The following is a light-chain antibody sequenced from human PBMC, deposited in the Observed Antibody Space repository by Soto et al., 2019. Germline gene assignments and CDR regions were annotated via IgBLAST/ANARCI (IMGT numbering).Light chain of an antibody. Sequence: TQSATPLSLSPLALAPLSGRASQSVSSHFAWYQQKVGQAPSLLIYGASTRATGIPARFSGSGSGTAFTLTISRLQSEDCAVYSCQQYKNWPWTFGQGTKVDIK. J-gene: IGKJ1*01. V-gene: IGKV3-15*01. CDR2: GAS. CDR3: QQYKNWPWT. CDR1: QSVSSH.